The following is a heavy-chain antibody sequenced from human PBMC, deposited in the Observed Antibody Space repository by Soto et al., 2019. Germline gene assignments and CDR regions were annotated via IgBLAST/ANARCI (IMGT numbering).Heavy chain of an antibody. D-gene: IGHD4-17*01. V-gene: IGHV4-61*01. CDR2: VYYSGSP. CDR3: ARESPMVTATTN. J-gene: IGHJ4*02. Sequence: SETLSLTCTVSGASVSSSSFYCSWIRQPPGKGLEWIGYVYYSGSPIYNPSLKSRVTISVDTSKNQFSLKLSSVTAADTAVYYCARESPMVTATTNWGQGTLVTVSS. CDR1: GASVSSSSFY.